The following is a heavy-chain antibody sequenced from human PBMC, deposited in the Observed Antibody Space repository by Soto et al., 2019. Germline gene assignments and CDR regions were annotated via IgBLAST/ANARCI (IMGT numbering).Heavy chain of an antibody. V-gene: IGHV3-30*18. CDR3: AKDSTVGPARYYFDY. CDR1: GFTFSNYA. D-gene: IGHD4-17*01. CDR2: IANDGGDK. Sequence: QVHLVESGGGVVQPGRSLRLSCEGSGFTFSNYAIHWVRQAPGKGLEWVAVIANDGGDKRYAEPVKGRFTVSRDTSKNTVNLQMSSLRTEDTAVYYCAKDSTVGPARYYFDYWGQGTLVTVSS. J-gene: IGHJ4*02.